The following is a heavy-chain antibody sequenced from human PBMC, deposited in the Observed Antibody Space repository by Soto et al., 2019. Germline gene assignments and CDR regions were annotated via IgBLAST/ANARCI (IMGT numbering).Heavy chain of an antibody. J-gene: IGHJ3*02. Sequence: PSETLSLTCTVSGGSISSGDYYWSWIRQHPGKGLEWIGYIYYSGSTNYNPSLKSRVTISVDTSKNQFSLKLSSVTAADTAVYYCARLYGLDAFDIWGQGTMVTVSS. CDR3: ARLYGLDAFDI. CDR2: IYYSGST. CDR1: GGSISSGDYY. D-gene: IGHD3-16*02. V-gene: IGHV4-30-4*08.